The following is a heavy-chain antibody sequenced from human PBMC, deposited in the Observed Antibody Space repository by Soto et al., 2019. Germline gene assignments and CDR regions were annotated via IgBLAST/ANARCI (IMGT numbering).Heavy chain of an antibody. CDR1: GGSISGSSYY. CDR3: ASQGWYGDYYFDY. V-gene: IGHV4-39*01. CDR2: IYYSGST. D-gene: IGHD4-17*01. Sequence: SETLSLTCTVSGGSISGSSYYWGWIRQPPGKGLEWIGSIYYSGSTYYNPSLKSRVTISVDTSKNQFSLKLSSVTAADTAVYYCASQGWYGDYYFDYWGQGTLVTVSS. J-gene: IGHJ4*02.